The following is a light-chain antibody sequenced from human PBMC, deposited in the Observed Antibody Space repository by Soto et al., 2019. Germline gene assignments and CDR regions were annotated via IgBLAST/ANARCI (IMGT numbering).Light chain of an antibody. CDR3: CSFAGSYTFGV. V-gene: IGLV2-11*01. Sequence: QSVLTQPRSVSGSPGQSVTISCTGTSSDVGDYNYVSWYQQYPGKAPKLVIYDVSKRPSGVPDRFSGSKSGNTASLTISGLQAEDEADYYCCSFAGSYTFGVFGGGTKLTAL. CDR1: SSDVGDYNY. CDR2: DVS. J-gene: IGLJ3*02.